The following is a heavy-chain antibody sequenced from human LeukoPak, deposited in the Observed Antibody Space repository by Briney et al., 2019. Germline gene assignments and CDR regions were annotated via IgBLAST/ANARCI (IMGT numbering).Heavy chain of an antibody. D-gene: IGHD6-19*01. CDR2: INHSGST. Sequence: SETLSLTCAVYGGSFSGYYWSWIRQPPGKGLEWIGEINHSGSTNYNPSLKSRVTISVDTSKNQFSLKLSSVTAADTAVYYCARDHLAVADWSDPWGQGTLVTVSS. J-gene: IGHJ5*02. CDR1: GGSFSGYY. CDR3: ARDHLAVADWSDP. V-gene: IGHV4-34*01.